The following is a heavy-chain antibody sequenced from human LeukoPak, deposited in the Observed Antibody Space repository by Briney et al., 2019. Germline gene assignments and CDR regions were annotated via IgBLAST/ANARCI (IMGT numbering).Heavy chain of an antibody. V-gene: IGHV1-69*04. J-gene: IGHJ4*02. CDR1: GDTFSSYA. CDR3: ARDRPSMVRGVIHYYFDY. CDR2: IIPILGIA. Sequence: SVKVSCKASGDTFSSYAISWVRQAPGQGLEWMGRIIPILGIANYAQKFQGRVTITADKSTSTAYMELSSLRSEDTAVYYCARDRPSMVRGVIHYYFDYWGQGTLVTVSS. D-gene: IGHD3-10*01.